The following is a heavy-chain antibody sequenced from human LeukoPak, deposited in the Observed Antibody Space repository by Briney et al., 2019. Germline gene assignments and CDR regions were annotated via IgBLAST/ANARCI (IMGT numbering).Heavy chain of an antibody. J-gene: IGHJ4*02. Sequence: GESLKISCKAPGYSFTSYWIGWVRQMPGKGLEWMGIIYPGDSDTKYSPSFQGQVTISADKSISTAYLQWSSLKASDTAIYYCGRLGYSSVWESYFDYWGQGTLVTVSS. CDR3: GRLGYSSVWESYFDY. CDR2: IYPGDSDT. D-gene: IGHD5-18*01. V-gene: IGHV5-51*01. CDR1: GYSFTSYW.